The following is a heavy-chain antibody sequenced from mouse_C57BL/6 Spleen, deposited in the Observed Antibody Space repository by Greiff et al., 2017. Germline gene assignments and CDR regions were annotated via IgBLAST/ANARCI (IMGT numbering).Heavy chain of an antibody. CDR1: GYSITSGYY. CDR2: ISYDGSN. CDR3: ARGKFWDYYGSSYVPYYFDY. Sequence: EVQLVESGPGLVKPSQSLSLTCSVTGYSITSGYYWNWIRQFPGNKLEWMGYISYDGSNNYNPSLKNRISITRDTSKNQFFLKLNSVTTEDTATYYCARGKFWDYYGSSYVPYYFDYWGQGTTLTVSS. D-gene: IGHD1-1*01. V-gene: IGHV3-6*01. J-gene: IGHJ2*01.